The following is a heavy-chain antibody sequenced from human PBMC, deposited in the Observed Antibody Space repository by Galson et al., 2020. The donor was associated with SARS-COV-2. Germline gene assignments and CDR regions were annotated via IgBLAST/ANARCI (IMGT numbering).Heavy chain of an antibody. V-gene: IGHV4-39*07. CDR2: IFYSGPT. CDR3: ARESTGGGGGGWFDP. Sequence: SETLSLTCTVSGGSFSSRSYYWVWVRQPPGKGLEWIGSIFYSGPTSYNPSLKSRVTMSVDTSKNLFSVRLISVTAADTAVYYCARESTGGGGGGWFDPWGRGSLVTVSS. CDR1: GGSFSSRSYY. D-gene: IGHD2-8*02. J-gene: IGHJ5*02.